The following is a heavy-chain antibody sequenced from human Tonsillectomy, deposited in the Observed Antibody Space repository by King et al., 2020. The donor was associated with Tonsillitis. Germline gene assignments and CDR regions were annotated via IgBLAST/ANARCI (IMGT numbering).Heavy chain of an antibody. V-gene: IGHV4-39*07. CDR1: GDSTSISRSSY. CDR3: ASPFSGSYSAFDY. CDR2: IQDTGNS. D-gene: IGHD1-26*01. Sequence: LQLQESGPGQVKPSETLSLTCTVFGDSTSISRSSYWGWIRQPPGKGLEWIASIQDTGNSFFNPSLKSRVTISLDTSKQHFSLKMTSLTAADPAVYYCASPFSGSYSAFDYWGLGTLVTVSS. J-gene: IGHJ4*02.